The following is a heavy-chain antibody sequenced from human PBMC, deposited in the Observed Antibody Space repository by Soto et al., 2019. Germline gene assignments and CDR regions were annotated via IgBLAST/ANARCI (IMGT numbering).Heavy chain of an antibody. CDR2: ISYDGSYI. CDR3: ATARWLPLIGS. V-gene: IGHV3-30*03. J-gene: IGHJ5*02. D-gene: IGHD2-15*01. Sequence: QVQLVESGGAVVQPGGSLRLSCAASGFTFSSYNMHWVRLAPGKGLEWVAVISYDGSYIYYGDSVKGRFTISRDNSKSTLYLQMNSLRAEDTAVYYCATARWLPLIGSWGQGTLVTVSP. CDR1: GFTFSSYN.